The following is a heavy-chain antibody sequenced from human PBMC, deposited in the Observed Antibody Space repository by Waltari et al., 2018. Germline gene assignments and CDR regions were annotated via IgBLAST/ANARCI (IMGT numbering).Heavy chain of an antibody. CDR1: GSPFLCYY. V-gene: IGHV3-30*18. J-gene: IGHJ4*02. CDR3: AKDPRSRADYLAHFEY. CDR2: LYYDGSNK. D-gene: IGHD4-17*01. Sequence: QVQLVESGGGVVQPGESLRLSCAVSGSPFLCYYLHWLRQAPGKGLEWVALLYYDGSNKYYADSVKGRFTVSRDNSKDTLYLQMNSLRPEDTAMYYCAKDPRSRADYLAHFEYWGQGTLVTVSS.